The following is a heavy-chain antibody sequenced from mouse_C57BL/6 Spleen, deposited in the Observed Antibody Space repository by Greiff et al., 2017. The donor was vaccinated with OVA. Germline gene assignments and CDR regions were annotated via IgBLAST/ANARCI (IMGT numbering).Heavy chain of an antibody. J-gene: IGHJ2*01. CDR2: INPYNGGT. CDR1: GYTFTDYY. V-gene: IGHV1-19*01. D-gene: IGHD1-1*01. Sequence: EVKLEESGPVLVKPGASVKMSCKASGYTFTDYYMNWVKQSHGKSLEWIGVINPYNGGTSYNQKFKGKATWTVDKSSSTAYMELNSLTSEDSAVYYCALYYYGSSYVGDYFDYWGQGTTLTVSS. CDR3: ALYYYGSSYVGDYFDY.